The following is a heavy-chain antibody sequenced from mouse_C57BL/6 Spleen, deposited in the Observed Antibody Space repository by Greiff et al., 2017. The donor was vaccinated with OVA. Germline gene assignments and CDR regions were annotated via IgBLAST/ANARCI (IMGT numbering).Heavy chain of an antibody. CDR1: GYTFTSYD. CDR2: IYPRDGST. J-gene: IGHJ4*01. CDR3: ARSGYYGNDAMDY. D-gene: IGHD2-1*01. V-gene: IGHV1-85*01. Sequence: VQLQQSGPELVKPGASVKLSCKASGYTFTSYDINWVKQRPGQGLEWIGWIYPRDGSTKYNEKFKGKATLTVDTSSSTAYMELHSLTSEDSAVYFCARSGYYGNDAMDYWGQGTSVTVSS.